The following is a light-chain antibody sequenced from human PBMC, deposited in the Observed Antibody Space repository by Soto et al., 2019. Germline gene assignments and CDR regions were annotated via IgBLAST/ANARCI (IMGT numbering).Light chain of an antibody. J-gene: IGLJ2*01. CDR2: EVS. V-gene: IGLV2-14*01. Sequence: QSALTQPASVSGSPGQSITISCTGTSSDVGGYNYVSWYQQHPGKAPKLMIYEVSNRPSGVSNRFSGSKSGNTASLTISGLQAEDEADYYCAAWDDSLNGRLFGGGTQLTVL. CDR3: AAWDDSLNGRL. CDR1: SSDVGGYNY.